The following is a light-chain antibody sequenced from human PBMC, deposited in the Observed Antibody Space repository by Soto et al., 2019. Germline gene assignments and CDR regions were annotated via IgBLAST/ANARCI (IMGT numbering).Light chain of an antibody. CDR2: EVS. Sequence: ALAQPFSVSVSPGQSITISCTGTSTDGGGYNYVSCYQHHPGKGPKLIIYEVSNRPSGVSDRFSGSKSGNKASLIISNLEAEDESDYYCGSYTSTDTPFVFGTGTKVTVL. V-gene: IGLV2-14*01. CDR3: GSYTSTDTPFV. J-gene: IGLJ1*01. CDR1: STDGGGYNY.